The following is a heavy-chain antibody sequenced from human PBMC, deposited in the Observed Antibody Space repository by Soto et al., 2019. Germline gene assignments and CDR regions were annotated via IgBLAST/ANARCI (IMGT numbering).Heavy chain of an antibody. CDR2: ISGSGGST. Sequence: GGSLRLSCAASGFTFSSYAMSWVRQAPGKGLEWVSAISGSGGSTYYADSVKGRFTISRDNSKNTLYLQMNSLRAEDTAVYYCAKDCGYFDWSEGYDYWGQGTLVTVSS. D-gene: IGHD3-9*01. V-gene: IGHV3-23*01. J-gene: IGHJ4*02. CDR3: AKDCGYFDWSEGYDY. CDR1: GFTFSSYA.